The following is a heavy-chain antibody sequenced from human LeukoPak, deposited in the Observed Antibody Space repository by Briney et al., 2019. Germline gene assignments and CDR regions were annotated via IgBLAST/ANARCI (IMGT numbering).Heavy chain of an antibody. V-gene: IGHV4-59*01. CDR1: GGSISNYY. D-gene: IGHD3-10*01. Sequence: SETLSLTCTVSGGSISNYYWNRIRQPPGKGLEWIGYIYYSGNTNYNPSLKSRVTISIDTSKNQFSLKLGSVTAADTAVYYCARASRGDVGGVDSWGQGTLVTVSS. CDR2: IYYSGNT. J-gene: IGHJ5*02. CDR3: ARASRGDVGGVDS.